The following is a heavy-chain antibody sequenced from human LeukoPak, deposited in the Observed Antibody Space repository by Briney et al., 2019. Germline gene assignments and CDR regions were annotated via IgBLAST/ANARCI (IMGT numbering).Heavy chain of an antibody. V-gene: IGHV3-53*01. CDR2: TYSGGST. D-gene: IGHD3-16*01. CDR1: GFTVSSNY. Sequence: GGSLRLSCAASGFTVSSNYMSWVRQAPGKGLEWVSVTYSGGSTYYADSVKGRFTISRDNSKNTLYLQMNSLRAEDTAVYYCARPRFYVFDWYFELWGRGTLVTVSS. CDR3: ARPRFYVFDWYFEL. J-gene: IGHJ2*01.